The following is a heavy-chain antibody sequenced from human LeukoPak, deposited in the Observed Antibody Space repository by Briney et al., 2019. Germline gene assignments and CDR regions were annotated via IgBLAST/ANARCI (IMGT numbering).Heavy chain of an antibody. Sequence: KTSETLSLTCTVSGCSISSGSYYWSWIRQPAGKGLEWIGRIYTSGSTNYNPSLKSRVTISVDTSKNQFSLKLSSVTAADTAVYYCARVAYSYGFDIWGQGTMVTVSS. J-gene: IGHJ3*02. CDR1: GCSISSGSYY. V-gene: IGHV4-61*02. CDR3: ARVAYSYGFDI. CDR2: IYTSGST. D-gene: IGHD5-18*01.